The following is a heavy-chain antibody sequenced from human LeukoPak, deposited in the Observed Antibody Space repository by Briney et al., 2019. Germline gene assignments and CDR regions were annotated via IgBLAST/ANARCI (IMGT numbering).Heavy chain of an antibody. CDR2: ISAYNGNT. J-gene: IGHJ2*01. Sequence: ASVKVSCKASGYTFTSYGISWVRQAPGQGLEWMGWISAYNGNTNYAQKLQGRVTMTTDKSTSTAYMELRSLRSDDTAVYYCARDNDYCGGDCYSRSYWYFDLWGRGTLVTVSS. CDR3: ARDNDYCGGDCYSRSYWYFDL. CDR1: GYTFTSYG. D-gene: IGHD2-21*02. V-gene: IGHV1-18*01.